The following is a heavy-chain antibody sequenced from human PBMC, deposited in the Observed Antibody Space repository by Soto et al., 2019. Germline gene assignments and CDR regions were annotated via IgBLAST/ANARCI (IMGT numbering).Heavy chain of an antibody. CDR3: ARVGYGDYHFDH. CDR1: GFTFSSYW. J-gene: IGHJ4*02. Sequence: EVQLVESGGGLVQPGGSLRLSCAASGFTFSSYWMHWVRQAPGEGLVWVSRINSDGSTTTYADSVKGRFAISRDNAKNPLYLQMNTLRAEDTAVYYCARVGYGDYHFDHRGQGALVPVSS. CDR2: INSDGSTT. D-gene: IGHD4-17*01. V-gene: IGHV3-74*01.